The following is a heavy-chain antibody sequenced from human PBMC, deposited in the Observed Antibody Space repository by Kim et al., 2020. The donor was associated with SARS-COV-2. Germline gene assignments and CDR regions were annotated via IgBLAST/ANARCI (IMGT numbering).Heavy chain of an antibody. CDR2: IYSGGST. V-gene: IGHV3-66*01. Sequence: GGSLRLSCAASGFTVSSNYMSWVRQAPGKGLEWVSVIYSGGSTYYADSVKGRFTISRDNSKNTLYLQMNSLRAEDTAVYYCARGQEMASTKLGYFDYWGQGTLVTVSS. D-gene: IGHD7-27*01. J-gene: IGHJ4*02. CDR1: GFTVSSNY. CDR3: ARGQEMASTKLGYFDY.